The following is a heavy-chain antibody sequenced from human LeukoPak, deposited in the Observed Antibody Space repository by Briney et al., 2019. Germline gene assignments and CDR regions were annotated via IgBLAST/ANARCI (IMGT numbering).Heavy chain of an antibody. CDR2: ISPKSETK. V-gene: IGHV3-11*04. J-gene: IGHJ4*02. CDR3: NFLEQRESRDLLSYFDY. Sequence: PGGSLRLSCTASGFTFSDYYMNWVRQAPGKGLEWISYISPKSETKYYADSVKGRFTISRDNAENSLYLQMNSLRAEDTAVYYCNFLEQRESRDLLSYFDYWGQGTLVTVSS. CDR1: GFTFSDYY. D-gene: IGHD2-21*01.